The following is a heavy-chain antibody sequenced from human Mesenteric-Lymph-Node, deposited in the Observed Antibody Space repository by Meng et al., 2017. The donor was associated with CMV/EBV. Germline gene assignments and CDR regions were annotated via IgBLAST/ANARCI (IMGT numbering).Heavy chain of an antibody. Sequence: VQRQESGPGLVKPSETLSLTCFVSGVSVTSGAYHWSWIRQSPGKGLEWIGYIYGTGITIYNPSLKSRVTILLETSKNQFSLKLNSVTTADTAVYYCAKSRSSTPGIVDDWGQGTLVTVSS. D-gene: IGHD2/OR15-2a*01. CDR2: IYGTGIT. CDR1: GVSVTSGAYH. V-gene: IGHV4-61*08. J-gene: IGHJ4*02. CDR3: AKSRSSTPGIVDD.